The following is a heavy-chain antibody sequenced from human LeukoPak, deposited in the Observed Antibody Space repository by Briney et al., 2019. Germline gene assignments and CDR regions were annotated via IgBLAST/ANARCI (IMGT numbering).Heavy chain of an antibody. Sequence: PGGSLRLSCAASGFTFSNAWMSWVRQAPGKGLEWVGLIKTKTDGGTTDYAAPVKGRFTFSRDDSKNTLYLQMNSLKTEDTAVYYCTTYWAAAGPPYYWGQGTLVTVSS. CDR2: IKTKTDGGTT. CDR3: TTYWAAAGPPYY. V-gene: IGHV3-15*01. CDR1: GFTFSNAW. J-gene: IGHJ4*02. D-gene: IGHD6-13*01.